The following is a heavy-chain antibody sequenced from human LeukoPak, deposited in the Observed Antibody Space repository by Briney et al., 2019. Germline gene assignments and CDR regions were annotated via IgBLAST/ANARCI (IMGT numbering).Heavy chain of an antibody. V-gene: IGHV3-15*01. CDR1: RFTFSSYA. CDR2: IKSKTHGGTT. CDR3: THYTVTTSFDY. Sequence: RGSPRLSCAASRFTFSSYAMSCGRPAPGKGREWGGRIKSKTHGGTTDYAAPVKGRFTISRDDSKNTLFLQMNSLKTEDTAVYYCTHYTVTTSFDYWGQGTLVTVSS. J-gene: IGHJ4*02. D-gene: IGHD4-11*01.